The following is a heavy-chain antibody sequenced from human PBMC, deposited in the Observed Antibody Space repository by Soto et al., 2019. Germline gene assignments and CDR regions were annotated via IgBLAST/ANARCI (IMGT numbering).Heavy chain of an antibody. Sequence: SGGSLRLSCAASGFTFSDAWMSWVRQAPGKWLEWVGRIKSKTDGWTTDYAAPVKGRFTISRDDSKKTLYLQMNSLKTEDTAVYSCTTDRSGYGSFDIWRQGTMVTVSS. D-gene: IGHD5-12*01. CDR1: GFTFSDAW. V-gene: IGHV3-15*01. J-gene: IGHJ3*02. CDR2: IKSKTDGWTT. CDR3: TTDRSGYGSFDI.